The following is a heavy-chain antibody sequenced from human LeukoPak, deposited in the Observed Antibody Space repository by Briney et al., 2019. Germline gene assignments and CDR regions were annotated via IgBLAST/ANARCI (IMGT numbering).Heavy chain of an antibody. CDR3: ARDPTGGAILPKYSLDY. J-gene: IGHJ4*02. CDR2: ISYDRSLK. Sequence: GGSLRLSCAASGFTFSSYAMHWVRQAPGKGLEWVAVISYDRSLKYYADSVRGRFTISSDNSKNTLYLQMNSLRVEDTAVYYCARDPTGGAILPKYSLDYGGQEFLVPVSS. V-gene: IGHV3-30*04. CDR1: GFTFSSYA. D-gene: IGHD3-3*01.